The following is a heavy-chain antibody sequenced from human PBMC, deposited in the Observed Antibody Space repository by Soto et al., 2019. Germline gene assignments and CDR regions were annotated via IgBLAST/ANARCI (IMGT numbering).Heavy chain of an antibody. J-gene: IGHJ6*02. CDR2: INHSGST. Sequence: PSETLSLTCAVYGGSFSGYYWSWIRQPPGKGLEWIGEINHSGSTNYNPSLKSRVTISVDTSKSQFSLKLSSVTAADTAVYYCAISTTPYYYYGMDVWGQGTTVTVSS. CDR3: AISTTPYYYYGMDV. CDR1: GGSFSGYY. V-gene: IGHV4-34*01. D-gene: IGHD2-2*01.